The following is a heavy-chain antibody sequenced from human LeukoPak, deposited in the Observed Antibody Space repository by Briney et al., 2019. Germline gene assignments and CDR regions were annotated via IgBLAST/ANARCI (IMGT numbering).Heavy chain of an antibody. Sequence: GGSLRLSCAASGFTFSSYGMHWVRQAPGKGLEWVAFIRYDGSNKYYADSVKGRFTISRDNSKNTLYLQMNSLRAEDTAVYYCATSQFGDLRYYFDYWGQGALVTVSS. J-gene: IGHJ4*02. CDR1: GFTFSSYG. D-gene: IGHD3-10*01. V-gene: IGHV3-30*02. CDR2: IRYDGSNK. CDR3: ATSQFGDLRYYFDY.